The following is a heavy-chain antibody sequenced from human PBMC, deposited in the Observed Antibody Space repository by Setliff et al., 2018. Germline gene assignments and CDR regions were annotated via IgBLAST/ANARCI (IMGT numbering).Heavy chain of an antibody. CDR2: VNQDGSGK. CDR3: FGAGTCSY. CDR1: GFIFSDYW. D-gene: IGHD3-10*01. Sequence: GGSLRLSCIVSGFIFSDYWMDWVRQAPGKGLEWVANVNQDGSGKYYVDSVKGRFTISRDNAKNSLPLQMNNLRTEDTAVYYCFGAGTCSYWGQGTLVTVSS. J-gene: IGHJ4*02. V-gene: IGHV3-7*01.